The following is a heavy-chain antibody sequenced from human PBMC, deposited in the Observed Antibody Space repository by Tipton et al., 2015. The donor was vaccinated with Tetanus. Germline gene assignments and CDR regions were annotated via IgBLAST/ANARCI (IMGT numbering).Heavy chain of an antibody. CDR2: ISHSGSS. D-gene: IGHD5-24*01. CDR1: GGSFSLYY. V-gene: IGHV4-34*01. CDR3: ARGGRDAYNNPLGAFDV. J-gene: IGHJ3*01. Sequence: TLSLTCTVSGGSFSLYYWNWVRQSPGKGLEWIGEISHSGSSSYSPSLKGRVTISVDTSKNQFSLRLGTVAAADTAVYHCARGGRDAYNNPLGAFDVWGRGTTVTVSS.